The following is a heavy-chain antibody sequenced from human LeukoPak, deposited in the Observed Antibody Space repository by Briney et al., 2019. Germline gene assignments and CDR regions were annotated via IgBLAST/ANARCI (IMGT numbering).Heavy chain of an antibody. V-gene: IGHV3-30*01. CDR1: GFTFSSYA. Sequence: GGSLRLSCAASGFTFSSYAMHWVRQAPGKGLEWVAVKSYDGSNKYYADSVKGRFTISRDNSKNTLYLQMNSLRAEDTAVYYCARAARGFDYWGQGTLVTVSS. J-gene: IGHJ4*02. D-gene: IGHD6-6*01. CDR2: KSYDGSNK. CDR3: ARAARGFDY.